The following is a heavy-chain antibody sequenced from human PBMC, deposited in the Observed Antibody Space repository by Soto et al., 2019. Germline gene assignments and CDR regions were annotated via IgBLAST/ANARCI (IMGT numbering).Heavy chain of an antibody. J-gene: IGHJ6*02. CDR1: GGPISSDYYH. CDR2: IHHSGSI. CDR3: AREDDGGDTLDV. Sequence: QVQLQQSGPGLVKPSQTLSLTCTVSGGPISSDYYHWTWIRQSPERGLEWIGYIHHSGSILYNPSLESRVTISVDTSKNQFSLHLSSVTAADTAVYFCAREDDGGDTLDVWGQGTTVTVSS. D-gene: IGHD2-21*02. V-gene: IGHV4-30-4*08.